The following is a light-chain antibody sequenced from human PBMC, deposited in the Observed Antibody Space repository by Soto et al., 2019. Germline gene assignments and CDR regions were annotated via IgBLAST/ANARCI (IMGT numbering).Light chain of an antibody. Sequence: EIVLTQSPGTLSLSPGEGATHSCRASQDVDNNFLAWYQQRPGQAPRLLIYASSRRATGIPDRFSGSGSGTDFTLTISRVGPEDIAVYFCHQYYSSITFGGGTKVEVK. J-gene: IGKJ4*01. CDR1: QDVDNNF. CDR3: HQYYSSIT. CDR2: ASS. V-gene: IGKV3-20*01.